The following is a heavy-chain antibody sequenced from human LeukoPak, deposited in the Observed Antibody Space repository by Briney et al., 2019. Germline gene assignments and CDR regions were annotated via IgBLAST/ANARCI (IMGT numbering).Heavy chain of an antibody. J-gene: IGHJ4*02. V-gene: IGHV4-61*01. CDR2: IYYSGST. Sequence: SETLSLTCTVSGGSISSGTYYWSWIRQPPGKGLEWIGYIYYSGSTNYNPSLKSRVTISVDTSKNQFSLKLSSVTAADTAVHYCARLRIAAAGTSYYFDYWGQGTLVTVSS. CDR3: ARLRIAAAGTSYYFDY. CDR1: GGSISSGTYY. D-gene: IGHD6-13*01.